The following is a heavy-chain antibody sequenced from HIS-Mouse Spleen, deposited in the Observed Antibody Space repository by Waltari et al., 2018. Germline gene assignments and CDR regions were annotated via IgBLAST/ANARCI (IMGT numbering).Heavy chain of an antibody. CDR2: SYYSGIT. CDR3: ARTHYGSGSYGV. J-gene: IGHJ4*02. Sequence: QVQLQESGPGLVKPSETLSLTCTVSGGSISSYYWSWIRQPPGKGLEWIGYSYYSGITNYNPSHKSRDTISVETSKNQFSLTLIAGTAAETAVYYGARTHYGSGSYGVWGQGTLVTVS. V-gene: IGHV4-59*13. CDR1: GGSISSYY. D-gene: IGHD3-10*01.